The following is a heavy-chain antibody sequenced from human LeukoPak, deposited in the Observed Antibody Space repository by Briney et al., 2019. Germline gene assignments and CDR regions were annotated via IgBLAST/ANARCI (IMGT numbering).Heavy chain of an antibody. CDR3: ARFGGGGWLYNYGMDV. D-gene: IGHD2-15*01. J-gene: IGHJ6*02. V-gene: IGHV3-74*01. Sequence: PGGSLRLSCAASGFTFSSYWMHWVRHAPGKGLVWVSRINNDGSSTSYADSVKGRFTISRDNAKNTLYLQMNSLRAEDTAVYYCARFGGGGWLYNYGMDVWGQGTTVTVSS. CDR1: GFTFSSYW. CDR2: INNDGSST.